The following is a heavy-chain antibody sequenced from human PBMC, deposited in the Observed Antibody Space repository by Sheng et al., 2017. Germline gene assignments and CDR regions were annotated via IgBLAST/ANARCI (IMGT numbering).Heavy chain of an antibody. CDR3: ARVKYCGGDCKSFDI. CDR2: IYYSGST. D-gene: IGHD2-21*02. J-gene: IGHJ3*02. V-gene: IGHV4-59*13. Sequence: QVQLQESGPGLVKPSETLSLTCNVSGGSISSYYWSWIRQPPGKGLEWIGYIYYSGSTNYNPSLNSRVTISVDTSENQFSLKLSSVTAADTATYYCARVKYCGGDCKSFDIWAKGKGHRLF. CDR1: GGSISSYY.